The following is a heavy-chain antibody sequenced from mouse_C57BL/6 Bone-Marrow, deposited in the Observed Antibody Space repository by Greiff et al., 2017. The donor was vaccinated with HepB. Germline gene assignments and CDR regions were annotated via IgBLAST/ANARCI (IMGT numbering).Heavy chain of an antibody. J-gene: IGHJ4*01. D-gene: IGHD1-1*01. Sequence: QVQLQQSGAELARPGASVKLSCKASGYTFTSYGISWVKQRTGQGLEWIGEIYPRSGTTYYNEKFNGKATLTADKSSSTAYMELRSLTSEDSAVYFCARYTTVVPYAMDYWGQGTSVTVSS. CDR2: IYPRSGTT. CDR3: ARYTTVVPYAMDY. CDR1: GYTFTSYG. V-gene: IGHV1-81*01.